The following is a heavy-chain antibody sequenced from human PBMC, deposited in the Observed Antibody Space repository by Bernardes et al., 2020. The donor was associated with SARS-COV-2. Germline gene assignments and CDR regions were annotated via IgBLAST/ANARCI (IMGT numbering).Heavy chain of an antibody. Sequence: GGSLRLSCAASGFTFSSYWMSWVRQAPGKGLEWVANIKGDGSEKYYVDSVKGRFTISRDNAKNSLYLQMNSLRAEDTAVYYCARANNDFWSGGDIWDYWGQGTLVTVSS. CDR2: IKGDGSEK. J-gene: IGHJ4*02. CDR1: GFTFSSYW. V-gene: IGHV3-7*03. CDR3: ARANNDFWSGGDIWDY. D-gene: IGHD3-3*01.